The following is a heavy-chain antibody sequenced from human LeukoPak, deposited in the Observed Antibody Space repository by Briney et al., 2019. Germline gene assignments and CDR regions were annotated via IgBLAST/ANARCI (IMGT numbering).Heavy chain of an antibody. V-gene: IGHV3-48*03. D-gene: IGHD1-14*01. CDR2: ISSSGSTI. CDR3: ARGTNAYPGSDY. Sequence: GGSLRLSCAASGFTFSSYEMNWVRQAPGKGLEWVSYISSSGSTIYYADSVKGRFTISRDNAKNSLFLEMNSLRAEDTAVYYCARGTNAYPGSDYWGQGTLVTVSS. CDR1: GFTFSSYE. J-gene: IGHJ4*02.